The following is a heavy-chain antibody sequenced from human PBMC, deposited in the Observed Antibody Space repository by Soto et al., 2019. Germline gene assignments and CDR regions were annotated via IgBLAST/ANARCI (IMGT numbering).Heavy chain of an antibody. Sequence: PSETLSLTCTVSGGSVSSGSYYWSWIRQPPGKGLEWIGYIYYSGSTNYNPSLKSRVTISVDTSKNQFSLKLSSVTAADTAVYYCARDRGGSYSSPYSYGIDVWGQGTTVTVSS. CDR2: IYYSGST. CDR3: ARDRGGSYSSPYSYGIDV. CDR1: GGSVSSGSYY. V-gene: IGHV4-61*01. D-gene: IGHD1-26*01. J-gene: IGHJ6*02.